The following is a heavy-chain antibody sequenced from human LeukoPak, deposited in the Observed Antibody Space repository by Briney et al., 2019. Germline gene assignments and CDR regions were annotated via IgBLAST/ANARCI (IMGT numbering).Heavy chain of an antibody. CDR1: GFPFETNA. J-gene: IGHJ4*02. CDR3: AKDWIQFNRVFDCFDS. CDR2: IGNTET. D-gene: IGHD5-18*01. V-gene: IGHV3-23*01. Sequence: SEGSLRLSCATSGFPFETNAMSWVRQAPGKGLEWVATIGNTETFYADSVTGRFTISRDNSKNTVNLQMNRLRVEDTAIYYCAKDWIQFNRVFDCFDSWGQGTLVTVSS.